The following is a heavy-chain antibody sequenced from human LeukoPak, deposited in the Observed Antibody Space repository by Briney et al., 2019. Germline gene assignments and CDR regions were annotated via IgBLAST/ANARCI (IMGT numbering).Heavy chain of an antibody. Sequence: PSQTLSLTCTVSGGSISSGDYYWSWIRQPPGKGLGWIEYIYYSGSTYYNPSLKSRVTISVDTSKNQFSLKLSSVTAADTAVYYCARETGSVSWFDPWGQGTLVTVSS. CDR3: ARETGSVSWFDP. J-gene: IGHJ5*02. CDR2: IYYSGST. V-gene: IGHV4-30-4*08. CDR1: GGSISSGDYY. D-gene: IGHD3-10*01.